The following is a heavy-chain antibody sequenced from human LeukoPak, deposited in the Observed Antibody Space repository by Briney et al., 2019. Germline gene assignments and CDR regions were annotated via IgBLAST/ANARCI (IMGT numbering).Heavy chain of an antibody. CDR3: ARALYTSGWYPDYFDY. CDR2: IKRDGNDK. J-gene: IGHJ4*02. D-gene: IGHD6-19*01. CDR1: GFTFSSYA. Sequence: PGGSLRLSCAASGFTFSSYAMHWVRQAPGKGLEWVANIKRDGNDKYYVDSVKGRFTISRDNAENSLYLEVNSLRAEDTAVYYCARALYTSGWYPDYFDYWGQGTLVTVSS. V-gene: IGHV3-7*01.